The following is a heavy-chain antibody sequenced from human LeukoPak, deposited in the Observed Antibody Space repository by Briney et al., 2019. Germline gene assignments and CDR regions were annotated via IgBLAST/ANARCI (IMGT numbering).Heavy chain of an antibody. Sequence: PSETLSLTCAVYGGSFSGYYWSWIRQPPGKGLEWIGRIYTSGSTNYNPSLKSRVTMSVDTSKNQFSLKLSSVTAADTAVYYCARDRLNGGDCYFDYWGQGTLVTVSS. J-gene: IGHJ4*02. CDR3: ARDRLNGGDCYFDY. CDR2: IYTSGST. CDR1: GGSFSGYY. V-gene: IGHV4-59*10. D-gene: IGHD2-21*02.